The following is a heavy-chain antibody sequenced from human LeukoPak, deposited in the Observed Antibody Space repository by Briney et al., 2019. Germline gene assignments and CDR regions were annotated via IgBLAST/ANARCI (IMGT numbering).Heavy chain of an antibody. Sequence: GESLKISCKGSGDSFTTYWIGWVRQMHGKGLECMGIIYPCDSDTRYSPSFQGQVTISADKSISTAYLQWSSLKASDTAMYYCARHAPLVRGVIYYFDHWGQGTLVTVSS. V-gene: IGHV5-51*01. CDR2: IYPCDSDT. CDR3: ARHAPLVRGVIYYFDH. J-gene: IGHJ4*02. CDR1: GDSFTTYW. D-gene: IGHD3-10*01.